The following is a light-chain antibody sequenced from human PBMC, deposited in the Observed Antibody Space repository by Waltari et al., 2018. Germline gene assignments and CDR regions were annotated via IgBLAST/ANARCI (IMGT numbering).Light chain of an antibody. CDR3: SSFAGRWV. V-gene: IGLV2-8*01. CDR1: SSAFGNYTF. J-gene: IGLJ3*02. CDR2: EVT. Sequence: QSALTPPPSASGSPGQSVTISCTGTSSAFGNYTFVSWYQQHPGKAPKVIIYEVTKRSSGVPDRFSGSKSGNTASLTVSGLQAEDEADYYCSSFAGRWVFGGGTKLTVL.